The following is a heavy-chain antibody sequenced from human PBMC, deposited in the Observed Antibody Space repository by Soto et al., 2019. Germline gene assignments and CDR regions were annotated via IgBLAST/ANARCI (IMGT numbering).Heavy chain of an antibody. CDR1: GGSISSSNW. V-gene: IGHV4-4*02. Sequence: SETLSLTCAVSGGSISSSNWWSWVRQPPGKGLEWIGEIYHSGSTNYNPSLKSRVTISVDKSKNQFSLKLSSVTAADTAVYYCASNAIAAAGTEYFYYYYGMDVWGQGTTVTVSS. J-gene: IGHJ6*02. CDR3: ASNAIAAAGTEYFYYYYGMDV. CDR2: IYHSGST. D-gene: IGHD6-13*01.